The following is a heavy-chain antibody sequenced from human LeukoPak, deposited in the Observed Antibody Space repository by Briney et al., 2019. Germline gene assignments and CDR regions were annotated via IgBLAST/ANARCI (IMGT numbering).Heavy chain of an antibody. CDR1: GGSFSGYY. CDR3: ARGKDFWSGSPPVY. CDR2: INHSGST. D-gene: IGHD3-3*01. V-gene: IGHV4-34*01. Sequence: SETPSLTCAVYGGSFSGYYWSWIRQPPGKGLEWIGEINHSGSTNYNPSLKSRVTISVDTSKNQFSLKLSSVTAADTAVYYCARGKDFWSGSPPVYWGQGTLVTVSS. J-gene: IGHJ4*02.